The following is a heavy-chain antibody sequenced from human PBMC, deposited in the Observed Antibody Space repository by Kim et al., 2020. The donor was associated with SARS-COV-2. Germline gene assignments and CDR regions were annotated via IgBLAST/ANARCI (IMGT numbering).Heavy chain of an antibody. CDR1: GGSFSGYY. D-gene: IGHD2-2*01. CDR2: INHSGST. V-gene: IGHV4-34*01. J-gene: IGHJ5*02. CDR3: ARGAPSISTLPSVYNLVDP. Sequence: SETLSLTCAVYGGSFSGYYWTWIRQPPGKGLEWIGEINHSGSTNYNPSLKSRVTISVDTSKNQFSLKLSSVTPADTAVYYCARGAPSISTLPSVYNLVDP.